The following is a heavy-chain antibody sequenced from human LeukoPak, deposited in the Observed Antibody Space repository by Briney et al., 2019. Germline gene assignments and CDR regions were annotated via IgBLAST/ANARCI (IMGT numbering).Heavy chain of an antibody. Sequence: GASVKVSCKVSGDTFTSSGISWVRQAPGQGLEWMGWMNPNSGNTGYAQKFQGRVTMTRNTSISTAYMELSSLRSEDTAVYYCARGGYSYGYDYWGQGTLVTVSS. CDR2: MNPNSGNT. CDR1: GDTFTSSG. J-gene: IGHJ4*02. V-gene: IGHV1-8*02. D-gene: IGHD5-18*01. CDR3: ARGGYSYGYDY.